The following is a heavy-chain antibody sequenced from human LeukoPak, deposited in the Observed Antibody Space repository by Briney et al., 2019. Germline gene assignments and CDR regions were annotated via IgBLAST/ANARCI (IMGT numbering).Heavy chain of an antibody. CDR2: IKQDGSEK. V-gene: IGHV3-7*01. Sequence: QPGGSLRLSCAASGFTSSSYWMSWVRQAPGKGLEWVGNIKQDGSEKYYVDSVKGRFTISRDNAKNSLYLQMNSLRAEDTAVYYCAKEGAADDYYYYYMDVWGKGTTVTVSS. J-gene: IGHJ6*03. CDR1: GFTSSSYW. CDR3: AKEGAADDYYYYYMDV. D-gene: IGHD3-16*01.